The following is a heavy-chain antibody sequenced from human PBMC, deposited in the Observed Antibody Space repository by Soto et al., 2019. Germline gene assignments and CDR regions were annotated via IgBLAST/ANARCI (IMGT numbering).Heavy chain of an antibody. CDR1: GGTFSSYA. Sequence: QVQLVQSGAEVKKPGSSVKVSCKASGGTFSSYAISWVRQAPGQGLEWMGGIIPIFGTANYAQKFQGRVTITADEXXSXAXXELSSLRSEDTAVYYCARRGGYCISTSCPHDAFDIWGQGTMVTVSS. CDR2: IIPIFGTA. J-gene: IGHJ3*02. D-gene: IGHD2-2*01. V-gene: IGHV1-69*12. CDR3: ARRGGYCISTSCPHDAFDI.